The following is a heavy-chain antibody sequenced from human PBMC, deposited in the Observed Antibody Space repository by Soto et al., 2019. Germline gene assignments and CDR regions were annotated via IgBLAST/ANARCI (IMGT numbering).Heavy chain of an antibody. J-gene: IGHJ3*02. Sequence: PGGSLRLSCAASGFTFSSYAMSWVRQAPGKGLEWVSAISGSGGSTYYADSVKGRFTISRDNSKNTLFLQMNSLRAEDTAVYYCSKGGVGRYCSGGSCYTGALDIWGQGTMVTVS. V-gene: IGHV3-23*01. CDR3: SKGGVGRYCSGGSCYTGALDI. CDR1: GFTFSSYA. D-gene: IGHD2-15*01. CDR2: ISGSGGST.